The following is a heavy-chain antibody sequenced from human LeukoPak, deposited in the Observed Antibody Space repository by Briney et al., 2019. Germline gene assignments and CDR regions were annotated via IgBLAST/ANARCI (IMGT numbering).Heavy chain of an antibody. CDR1: GFTFSGYG. D-gene: IGHD6-19*01. Sequence: GGSLRLSCAASGFTFSGYGMHWVRQAPGKGLEWVAVIWYDGSKKNYADSVKGRFTISRDNSKNTLNLQMTSLRAEDTAVYYCARVSEDYSSGWYEQFFQYWGQGTLVIVSS. CDR2: IWYDGSKK. V-gene: IGHV3-33*01. J-gene: IGHJ1*01. CDR3: ARVSEDYSSGWYEQFFQY.